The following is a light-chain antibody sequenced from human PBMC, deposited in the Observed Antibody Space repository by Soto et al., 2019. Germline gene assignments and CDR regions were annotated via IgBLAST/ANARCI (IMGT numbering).Light chain of an antibody. CDR2: DVS. CDR1: SSDVGGYNY. CDR3: SSYTSSSTLV. V-gene: IGLV2-14*01. J-gene: IGLJ1*01. Sequence: QSVLTQPASVSGSPGQSITISCTGTSSDVGGYNYVSWYQQHPGKAPKLMIYDVSNRPSGVSNRFSGSKSGNTASLTISGLQAYDEADYYCSSYTSSSTLVFGTGTKLTVL.